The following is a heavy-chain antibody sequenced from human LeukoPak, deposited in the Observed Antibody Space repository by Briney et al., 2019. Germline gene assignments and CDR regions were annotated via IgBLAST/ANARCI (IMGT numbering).Heavy chain of an antibody. J-gene: IGHJ6*03. D-gene: IGHD3-10*02. CDR3: AKDGHVTYHYFHMDV. CDR1: GFTFNSHA. Sequence: GGSLRLSCAISGFTFNSHAMSWVRQAPGKGLEWLSCISATSGATWYADSVKGRFTIPRDNSKNTLYLQMNDLRAEDTAIYYCAKDGHVTYHYFHMDVWGKGTTVTVSS. V-gene: IGHV3-23*01. CDR2: ISATSGAT.